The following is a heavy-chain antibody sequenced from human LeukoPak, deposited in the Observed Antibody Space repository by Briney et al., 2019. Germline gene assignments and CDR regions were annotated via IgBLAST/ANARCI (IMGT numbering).Heavy chain of an antibody. Sequence: PSETLSLTCAVYGGSFSGYYWSWIRQPPGKGLEWIGEINHSGSTNYNPSLKSRVTISVDTSNNQFSLKLSSVTAADTAVYYCARDHMSLGAFDIWGQGTMVTVSS. CDR3: ARDHMSLGAFDI. CDR2: INHSGST. J-gene: IGHJ3*02. V-gene: IGHV4-34*01. D-gene: IGHD3/OR15-3a*01. CDR1: GGSFSGYY.